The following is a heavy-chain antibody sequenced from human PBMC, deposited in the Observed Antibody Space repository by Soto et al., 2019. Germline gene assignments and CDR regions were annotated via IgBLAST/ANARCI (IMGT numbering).Heavy chain of an antibody. D-gene: IGHD2-2*01. CDR1: GGTFSSYA. CDR2: IIPIFGTA. J-gene: IGHJ6*02. CDR3: ARHVPAAGYYYGMDV. Sequence: QVQLVQSGAEVKKPGSSGKVSGKASGGTFSSYAISWVRQAPGQGLEGMGGIIPIFGTANYAQKFQGRVTITADESTSTAYMELSSLRSEDTAVYYCARHVPAAGYYYGMDVWGQGTTVTVSS. V-gene: IGHV1-69*12.